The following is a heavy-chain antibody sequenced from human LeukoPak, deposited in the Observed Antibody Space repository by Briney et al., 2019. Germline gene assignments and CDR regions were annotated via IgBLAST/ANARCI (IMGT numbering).Heavy chain of an antibody. V-gene: IGHV1-8*01. CDR2: MNPNSGNT. CDR3: ARGSPRYFYYYYGMDV. J-gene: IGHJ6*02. CDR1: GYTFTSYD. Sequence: RASVKVSRKASGYTFTSYDINWVRQATGQGLEWMGWMNPNSGNTGYAQKFQGRVTMTRNTSISTAYMELSSLRSEDTAVYYCARGSPRYFYYYYGMDVWGQGTTVTVSS.